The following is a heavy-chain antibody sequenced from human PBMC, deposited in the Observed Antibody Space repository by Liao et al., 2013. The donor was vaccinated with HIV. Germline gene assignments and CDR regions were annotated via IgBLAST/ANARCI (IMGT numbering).Heavy chain of an antibody. V-gene: IGHV4-4*07. CDR3: ARAPRAWFDP. CDR2: IYYSGNT. CDR1: DGSISAYY. J-gene: IGHJ5*02. Sequence: QVQLQESGPGVVKPSETLSLTCSVSDGSISAYYWSWLRQPAGKGLEWIGRIYYSGNTYYNTSLKSRVTMSVDTSKNQFSLKLSSVTAADTAVYYCARAPRAWFDPWGQGTLVTVSS.